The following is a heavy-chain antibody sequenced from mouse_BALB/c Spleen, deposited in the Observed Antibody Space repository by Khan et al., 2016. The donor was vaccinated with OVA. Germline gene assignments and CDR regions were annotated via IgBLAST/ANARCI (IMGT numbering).Heavy chain of an antibody. V-gene: IGHV3-8*02. J-gene: IGHJ3*01. Sequence: EVQLQESGPSLVKPSQTLSLTCSVTGDSITSGYWCWIRKFPGNKLEYMGYILYSGSTYYHPSLKSRISITRHTSQNQYYLQLNSVTTAETATYYCARSTYRYAFAYWGQGTLVTVSA. D-gene: IGHD2-14*01. CDR3: ARSTYRYAFAY. CDR2: ILYSGST. CDR1: GDSITSGY.